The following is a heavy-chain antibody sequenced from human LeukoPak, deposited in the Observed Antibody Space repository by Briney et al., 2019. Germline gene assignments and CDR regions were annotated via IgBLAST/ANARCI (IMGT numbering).Heavy chain of an antibody. Sequence: PGGSLRLSCAASGFTFSSYAMSWVRQAPGKGLEWVSAISGSGGSTYYADSVRGRFTISRDNSKNTLYLQMNSLRAEDTAVYYCAKSWFGELLTVYFDYWGQGTLVTVSS. J-gene: IGHJ4*02. CDR1: GFTFSSYA. D-gene: IGHD3-10*01. CDR3: AKSWFGELLTVYFDY. V-gene: IGHV3-23*01. CDR2: ISGSGGST.